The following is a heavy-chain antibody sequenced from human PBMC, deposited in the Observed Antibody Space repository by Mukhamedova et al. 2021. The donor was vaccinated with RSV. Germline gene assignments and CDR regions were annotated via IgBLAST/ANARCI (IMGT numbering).Heavy chain of an antibody. D-gene: IGHD3-3*01. Sequence: DSVRGRFTISRDNPKNSLYLQMNSLIAEDTAVYFCVRQTTEMWLLSYWGQGTLVTVSS. V-gene: IGHV3-7*01. CDR3: VRQTTEMWLLSY. J-gene: IGHJ4*02.